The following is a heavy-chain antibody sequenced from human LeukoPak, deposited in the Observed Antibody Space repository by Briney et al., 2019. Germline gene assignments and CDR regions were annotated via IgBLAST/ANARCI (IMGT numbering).Heavy chain of an antibody. CDR2: IRSKANSYAT. D-gene: IGHD3-10*01. J-gene: IGHJ4*02. V-gene: IGHV3-73*01. CDR3: TTRGVRDY. Sequence: GGSLRLSCAASGFTFSGSAMHWVRQASGKGLEWVGRIRSKANSYATTYAASVKGRFTISRDDSKNTAYLQVNSLKTEDTAVYYCTTRGVRDYWGQGTLVTVSS. CDR1: GFTFSGSA.